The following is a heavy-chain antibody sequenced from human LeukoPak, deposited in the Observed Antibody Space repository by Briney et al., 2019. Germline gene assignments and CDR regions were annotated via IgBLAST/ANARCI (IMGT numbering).Heavy chain of an antibody. Sequence: SVTVSCTASGGTFSIYAISWVRQAPGQGLEWMGGIIPIFGTANYAQKFQGRVTITADESTSTAYMELSSLRSEDTAVYYCARAPYYDFWSGYYYYFGMDVWGQGTTVTVSS. CDR2: IIPIFGTA. V-gene: IGHV1-69*13. D-gene: IGHD3-3*01. CDR3: ARAPYYDFWSGYYYYFGMDV. J-gene: IGHJ6*02. CDR1: GGTFSIYA.